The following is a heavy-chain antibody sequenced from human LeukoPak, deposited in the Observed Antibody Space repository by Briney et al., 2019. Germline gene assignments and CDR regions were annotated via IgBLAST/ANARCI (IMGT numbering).Heavy chain of an antibody. CDR1: GFTFSNYA. CDR2: IGGSGGST. CDR3: AKAPPITIFGVVYYMDV. Sequence: RPGGSLRLSCAASGFTFSNYAMNWVRQAPGTGLEWVSAIGGSGGSTYYADSVKGRFTISRDNSKNTLYLQMNSLRAEDTAVYYCAKAPPITIFGVVYYMDVWGKGTTVTVSS. V-gene: IGHV3-23*01. D-gene: IGHD3-3*01. J-gene: IGHJ6*03.